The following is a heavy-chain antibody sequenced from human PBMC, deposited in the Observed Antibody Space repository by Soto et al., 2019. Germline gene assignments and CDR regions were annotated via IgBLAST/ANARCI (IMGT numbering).Heavy chain of an antibody. CDR3: AREGRHFDY. V-gene: IGHV1-69*06. J-gene: IGHJ4*02. Sequence: AASVNVSCKSSGGTFSSYSISWVRQAPGQGLEWMGGINPIFGTPHYAQKYQGRVTITADTFTNTAYMELTRLTSDDTAVYFCAREGRHFDYWGQGTLVTVSS. CDR2: INPIFGTP. CDR1: GGTFSSYS.